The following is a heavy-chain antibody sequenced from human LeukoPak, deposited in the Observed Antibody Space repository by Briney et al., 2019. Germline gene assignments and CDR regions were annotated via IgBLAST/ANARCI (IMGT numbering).Heavy chain of an antibody. CDR2: ISSSSSYI. CDR3: ARDSGEYCSGGSCSNFDY. Sequence: GGSLRLSCAASGFTFINYGMSWVRQAPGKGLEWVSSISSSSSYIYYTDSVKGRFTISRDNAKNSLYLQMNSLRAEDTAVYYCARDSGEYCSGGSCSNFDYWGQGTLVTVSS. J-gene: IGHJ4*02. V-gene: IGHV3-21*01. D-gene: IGHD2-15*01. CDR1: GFTFINYG.